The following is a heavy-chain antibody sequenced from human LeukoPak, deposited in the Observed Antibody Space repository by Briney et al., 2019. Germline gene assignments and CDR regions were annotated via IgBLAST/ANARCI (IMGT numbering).Heavy chain of an antibody. CDR1: GFNFSRNW. CDR3: AKDMDDSSGYGAFDI. V-gene: IGHV3-7*03. D-gene: IGHD3-22*01. CDR2: IKQDGSEE. J-gene: IGHJ3*02. Sequence: GGSLRLSCAASGFNFSRNWMTWVRQAPGKGLEWVANIKQDGSEEYYVDSVKGRFTISRDNAKKSTYLQMNRVRAEDTALYYCAKDMDDSSGYGAFDIWGQGTMVTVSS.